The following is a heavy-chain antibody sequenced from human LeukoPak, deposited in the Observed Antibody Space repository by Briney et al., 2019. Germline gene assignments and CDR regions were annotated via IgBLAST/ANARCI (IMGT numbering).Heavy chain of an antibody. J-gene: IGHJ4*02. CDR3: ARKRDGGNPLGY. Sequence: ASVKVSCKASGYTFTTYDINWVRQATGQGLEWMGWMNPNSVNTAYAQKFQGRVTMTRNTSISTPYMELSSLRSEDTAVYYCARKRDGGNPLGYWGQGTLVTVSS. D-gene: IGHD4-23*01. V-gene: IGHV1-8*01. CDR2: MNPNSVNT. CDR1: GYTFTTYD.